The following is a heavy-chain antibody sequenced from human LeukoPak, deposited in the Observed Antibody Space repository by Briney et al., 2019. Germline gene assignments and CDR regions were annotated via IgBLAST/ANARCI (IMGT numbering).Heavy chain of an antibody. CDR2: INHSGST. V-gene: IGHV4-34*01. J-gene: IGHJ4*02. D-gene: IGHD5-24*01. CDR1: GGSFSGYC. Sequence: SETLSLTCAVYGGSFSGYCWSWIRQPPGKGLEWIGEINHSGSTNHNPSLKSRLTISVDTSKKQFSLKLSSVTAADTAVYYCQAKSVEMTTIADYWGQGSLVTVSS. CDR3: QAKSVEMTTIADY.